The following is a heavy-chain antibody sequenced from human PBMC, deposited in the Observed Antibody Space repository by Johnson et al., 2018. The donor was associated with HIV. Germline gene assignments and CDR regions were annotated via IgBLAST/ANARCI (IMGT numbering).Heavy chain of an antibody. V-gene: IGHV3-11*04. CDR3: ARVGANFDAFDS. Sequence: QVQLVESGGGLVKPGGSLILSCAPSGFTFSDYYMSWMRQAPGQGLEWVSYISSSGSNIYKADSVKGRFTISRDNAKNSLFLQMNSLRAEDTAVYYCARVGANFDAFDSWGQGTMVTVSS. J-gene: IGHJ3*02. D-gene: IGHD4/OR15-4a*01. CDR2: ISSSGSNI. CDR1: GFTFSDYY.